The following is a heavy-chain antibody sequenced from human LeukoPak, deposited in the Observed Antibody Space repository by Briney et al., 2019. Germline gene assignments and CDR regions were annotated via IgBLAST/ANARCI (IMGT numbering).Heavy chain of an antibody. CDR3: AKDGGGSY. D-gene: IGHD1-26*01. V-gene: IGHV3-23*01. J-gene: IGHJ4*02. CDR2: LSGTGGTT. CDR1: GFTVSSNY. Sequence: PGGSLRLSCAASGFTVSSNYMSWVRQAPGKGLEWVSALSGTGGTTYYADSVKGRFTISRDNSKNTLYLQMNSLRAEDTAIYYCAKDGGGSYWGQGTLVTVSS.